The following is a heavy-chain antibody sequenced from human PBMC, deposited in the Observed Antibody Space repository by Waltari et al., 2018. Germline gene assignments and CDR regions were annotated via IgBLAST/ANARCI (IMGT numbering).Heavy chain of an antibody. D-gene: IGHD5-12*01. CDR3: ARAIRNRLFSDY. CDR2: MNPISGNT. V-gene: IGHV1-8*03. J-gene: IGHJ4*02. Sequence: QVQLVQSGAEVKKPGASVKVPCKASGYTFSSYDFNWVRQATGQGLELMGWMNPISGNTGYVHKFQGRVTFTSDTSISTVYMELSSLRSEDTAVYYCARAIRNRLFSDYWGQGTLVTVSS. CDR1: GYTFSSYD.